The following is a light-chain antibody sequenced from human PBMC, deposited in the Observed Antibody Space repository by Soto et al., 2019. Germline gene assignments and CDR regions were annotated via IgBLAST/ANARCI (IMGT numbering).Light chain of an antibody. CDR1: NIGSKS. V-gene: IGLV3-21*02. CDR3: QVWDSNSDHGV. Sequence: SYELTQPPSVSVAPGQTARITCGGNNIGSKSVHWYQQKPGQAPVLVVYDDRDRPSGIPERFSGSNSGNTATLTISRVEAGDEADYYCQVWDSNSDHGVFGTGTKVTVL. CDR2: DDR. J-gene: IGLJ1*01.